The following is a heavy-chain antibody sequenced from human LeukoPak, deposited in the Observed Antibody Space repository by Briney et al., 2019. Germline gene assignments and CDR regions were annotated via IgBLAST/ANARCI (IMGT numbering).Heavy chain of an antibody. CDR1: GGTFSSYA. CDR3: ARRYYDILTGYYPLDY. V-gene: IGHV1-69*05. CDR2: IIPIFGTA. J-gene: IGHJ4*02. Sequence: SVKVSCKASGGTFSSYAISWVRQAPGQGLEWMGGIIPIFGTANYAQKFQGRVTITTDESTSTAYMELSSLRSDDTAVYYCARRYYDILTGYYPLDYWGQGTLVTVSS. D-gene: IGHD3-9*01.